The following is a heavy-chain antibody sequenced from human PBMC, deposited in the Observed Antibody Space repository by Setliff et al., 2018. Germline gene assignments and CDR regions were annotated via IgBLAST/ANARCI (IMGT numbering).Heavy chain of an antibody. J-gene: IGHJ4*02. D-gene: IGHD2-15*01. Sequence: SVKVSCKASGGMSGTYSISWVRQAPGQGLEWMGAIIPIFGTPNYAQKFQDRVTITAGVSTSTAYMELSSLRSDDTAVYYCARDGAYCSSGSCYSFDYWGQGTPVTVSS. CDR2: IIPIFGTP. V-gene: IGHV1-69*13. CDR3: ARDGAYCSSGSCYSFDY. CDR1: GGMSGTYS.